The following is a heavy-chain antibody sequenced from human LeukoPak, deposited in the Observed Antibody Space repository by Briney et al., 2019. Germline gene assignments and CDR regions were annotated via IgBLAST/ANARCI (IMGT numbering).Heavy chain of an antibody. CDR3: ARIGDGYNDAYDI. D-gene: IGHD5-24*01. CDR2: INPDGGNT. V-gene: IGHV1-46*01. J-gene: IGHJ3*02. Sequence: ASVKVSCKASGYTFTNYYIHWGRQAPGQVLEWMGLINPDGGNTNYAQNFQGRVTLTRDTSTSTVYMELSSLRSEDTAIYYCARIGDGYNDAYDIWGQGTVVTVSS. CDR1: GYTFTNYY.